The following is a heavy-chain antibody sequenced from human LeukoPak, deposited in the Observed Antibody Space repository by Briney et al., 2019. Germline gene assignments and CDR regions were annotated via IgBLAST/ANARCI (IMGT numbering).Heavy chain of an antibody. CDR3: ARVIPDYYDSSGYRFDY. V-gene: IGHV3-7*01. CDR1: GFTFSSYG. Sequence: GGSLRLSCAASGFTFSSYGMSWVRQAPGKGLEWVANIKQDGSEKYYVDSVKGRFTISRDNAKNSLYLQMNSLRAEDTAVYYCARVIPDYYDSSGYRFDYWGQGTLVTVSS. D-gene: IGHD3-22*01. J-gene: IGHJ4*02. CDR2: IKQDGSEK.